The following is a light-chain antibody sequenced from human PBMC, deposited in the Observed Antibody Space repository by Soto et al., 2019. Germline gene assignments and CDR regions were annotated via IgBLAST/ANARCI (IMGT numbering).Light chain of an antibody. CDR3: CSYAGSSLVV. J-gene: IGLJ3*02. CDR2: DVS. Sequence: QSVLTQPRSVSGSPGQSVTISCTGTRSDVGGYNYVSWYQQHPGKAPKLMIYDVSKRPSRVPDRFSGSKSDNTASLTTSGLQAEDEADYYCCSYAGSSLVVFGGGTKLTVL. V-gene: IGLV2-11*01. CDR1: RSDVGGYNY.